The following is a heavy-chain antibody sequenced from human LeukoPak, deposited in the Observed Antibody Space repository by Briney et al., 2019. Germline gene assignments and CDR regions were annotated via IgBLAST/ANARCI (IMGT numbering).Heavy chain of an antibody. J-gene: IGHJ4*02. CDR3: ARSYCSRTSFYFFDS. CDR2: IYYTGST. CDR1: GGSTSSGDYY. V-gene: IGHV4-30-4*08. Sequence: SSQTLSLTCTVSGGSTSSGDYYWNWIRQPPGKGLEWIGYIYYTGSTNYNPSLKSRLTISLDTSKNQFSLKLNSVTAADTAVYYCARSYCSRTSFYFFDSWGQGTLVTVSS. D-gene: IGHD2-2*01.